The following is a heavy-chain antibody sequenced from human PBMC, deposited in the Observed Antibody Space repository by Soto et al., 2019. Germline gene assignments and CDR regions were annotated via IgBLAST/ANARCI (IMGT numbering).Heavy chain of an antibody. CDR1: GGTFSSYA. CDR3: AREAWDTAMDGGAFDI. V-gene: IGHV1-69*01. Sequence: QVQLVQSGAEVKKPGSSVKVSCKASGGTFSSYAISWVRQAPGQGLEWMGGIIPIFGTANYAQKFQGRVTITADESTSTAYMELSSLRSEDTAVYYCAREAWDTAMDGGAFDIWGQGTMVTVSS. J-gene: IGHJ3*02. D-gene: IGHD5-18*01. CDR2: IIPIFGTA.